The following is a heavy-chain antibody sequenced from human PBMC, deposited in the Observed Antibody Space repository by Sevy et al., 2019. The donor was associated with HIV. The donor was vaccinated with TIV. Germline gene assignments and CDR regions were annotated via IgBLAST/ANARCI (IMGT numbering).Heavy chain of an antibody. V-gene: IGHV3-72*01. CDR3: ARRATTGGFDY. D-gene: IGHD1-1*01. CDR2: IRNKANRYTT. Sequence: GGSLRLSCAASGFTFSDHYMDWVRQAPGKGLEWVGRIRNKANRYTTEHAASVKGRFTISRDDSKNSLYLEMNSLKTEATAVYYCARRATTGGFDYWGQGTLVTVSS. CDR1: GFTFSDHY. J-gene: IGHJ4*02.